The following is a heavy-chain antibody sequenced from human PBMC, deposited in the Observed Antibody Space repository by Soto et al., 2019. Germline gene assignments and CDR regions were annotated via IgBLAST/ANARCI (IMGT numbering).Heavy chain of an antibody. CDR3: ARSETDYSTFDY. CDR1: GFTFSSYS. CDR2: IRGSGDST. Sequence: GGSLRLSCAASGFTFSSYSMNWVRQAPGKGLEWVSTIRGSGDSTFYADSVKGRFTISRDNSKNTLYLQMNSLRTEDTSVYFCARSETDYSTFDYWGQGTLVTVSS. J-gene: IGHJ4*02. V-gene: IGHV3-23*01. D-gene: IGHD3-9*01.